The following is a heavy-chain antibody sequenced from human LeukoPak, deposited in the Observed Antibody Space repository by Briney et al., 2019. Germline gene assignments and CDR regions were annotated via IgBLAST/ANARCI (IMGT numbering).Heavy chain of an antibody. CDR3: ARGFDSKSTYFDY. V-gene: IGHV4-59*01. Sequence: SETLSLSCTVSGGSISSYYWNWIRQPPGKGLEWIGYISHSGSTNYNPSLKSRVTISLDTSKNQFSLKLRSVTAADTAVYYCARGFDSKSTYFDYWGQGTLVTVSS. D-gene: IGHD5-12*01. CDR1: GGSISSYY. J-gene: IGHJ4*02. CDR2: ISHSGST.